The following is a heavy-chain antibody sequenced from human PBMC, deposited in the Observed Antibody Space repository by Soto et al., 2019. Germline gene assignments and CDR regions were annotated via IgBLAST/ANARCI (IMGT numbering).Heavy chain of an antibody. V-gene: IGHV3-21*01. D-gene: IGHD2-2*01. CDR2: ISSSSNYI. J-gene: IGHJ4*02. CDR3: ASLRVVPAAPDY. CDR1: GFTFSSYS. Sequence: GGSLRLSCAASGFTFSSYSMNWVRQAPGKGLEWVSSISSSSNYIYYADSVKGRFTISRDNATNSLYLQMNSLRAEDTAVYYCASLRVVPAAPDYWGQGTLVTVSS.